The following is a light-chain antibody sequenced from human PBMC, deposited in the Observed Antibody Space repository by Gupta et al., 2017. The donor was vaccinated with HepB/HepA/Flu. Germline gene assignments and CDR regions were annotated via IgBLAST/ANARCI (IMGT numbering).Light chain of an antibody. CDR3: GTWDNSLNAFV. Sequence: QSVVTQPPSASGTPAQRATIYCSGSNSNVGSHNVKWFQQLPGRAPKLLIDNTNQRPSGVPDRFSGSKSGTSASLAISGLQSEDEADYFCGTWDNSLNAFVFGTGTKVTVL. CDR2: NTN. CDR1: NSNVGSHN. V-gene: IGLV1-44*01. J-gene: IGLJ1*01.